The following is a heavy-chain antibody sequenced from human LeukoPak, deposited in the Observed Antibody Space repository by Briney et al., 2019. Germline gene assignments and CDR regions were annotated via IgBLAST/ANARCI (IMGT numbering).Heavy chain of an antibody. V-gene: IGHV4-31*03. J-gene: IGHJ6*02. D-gene: IGHD6-25*01. CDR1: GGSISSGGYY. CDR3: ARRADNYYGLDV. Sequence: SQTLSLTCTVSGGSISSGGYYWGWIRQVPGKGLEWIGYSNYRGSTYNNPSLKSRVTISVDTSKNQFSLKLTSVTAADTAMYYCARRADNYYGLDVWGQGTTVTVSS. CDR2: SNYRGST.